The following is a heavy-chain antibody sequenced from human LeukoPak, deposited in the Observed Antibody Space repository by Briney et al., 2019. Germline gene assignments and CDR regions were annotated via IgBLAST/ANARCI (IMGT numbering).Heavy chain of an antibody. D-gene: IGHD3-22*01. CDR1: GVSISSYY. CDR2: IYYSENT. V-gene: IGHV4-59*01. J-gene: IGHJ4*02. Sequence: PSETLSLTCTVSGVSISSYYWSRIRQPPGKGLDWIGYIYYSENTNYNSSLKRRVTISEDTSKTQFSLNLTSVTAADTAVYYCAGGNFYDSSGHPYHFHYWGQGTLVTVPS. CDR3: AGGNFYDSSGHPYHFHY.